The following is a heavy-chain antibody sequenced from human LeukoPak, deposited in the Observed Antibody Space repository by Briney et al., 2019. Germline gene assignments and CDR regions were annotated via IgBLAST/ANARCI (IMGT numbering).Heavy chain of an antibody. Sequence: GGSLRLSCAASGFTFNSYSMNWVRQAPGKGLEWVASISSSSSSIHYADSVKGRFTISRDNARNSLTLQMNGLRAEDTAVYYCAKGSVVVTARFDYWGQGTLVTVSS. CDR2: ISSSSSSI. CDR3: AKGSVVVTARFDY. D-gene: IGHD2-21*02. J-gene: IGHJ4*02. CDR1: GFTFNSYS. V-gene: IGHV3-21*04.